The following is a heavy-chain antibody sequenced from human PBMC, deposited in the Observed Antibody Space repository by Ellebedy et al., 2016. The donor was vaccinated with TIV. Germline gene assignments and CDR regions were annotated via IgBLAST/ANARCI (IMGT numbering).Heavy chain of an antibody. V-gene: IGHV3-74*01. CDR1: GFTFSSYA. Sequence: GESLKISCAASGFTFSSYAMSWVRQAPGKGLEWVSRIDSDGSRTSYADTVRGRFTIPRDNAKNTLYLQMNSLRAEDTAVYYCARGAPYESSGADYWGQGTLVTVSS. CDR3: ARGAPYESSGADY. CDR2: IDSDGSRT. D-gene: IGHD3-22*01. J-gene: IGHJ4*02.